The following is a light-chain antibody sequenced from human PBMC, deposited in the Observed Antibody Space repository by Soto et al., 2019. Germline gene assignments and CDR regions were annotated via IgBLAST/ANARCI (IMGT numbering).Light chain of an antibody. J-gene: IGKJ1*01. CDR2: SAS. CDR1: QSISTY. Sequence: DIQMTQSPSSLSASVGDRVTISCRAGQSISTYLNWYQQKPGTAPRLLIYSASSVKTGVPPRFSGSGSGRDFTLTISSLRPEDIATYFCQQSYTSPPWTLGQGTKVDIK. CDR3: QQSYTSPPWT. V-gene: IGKV1-39*01.